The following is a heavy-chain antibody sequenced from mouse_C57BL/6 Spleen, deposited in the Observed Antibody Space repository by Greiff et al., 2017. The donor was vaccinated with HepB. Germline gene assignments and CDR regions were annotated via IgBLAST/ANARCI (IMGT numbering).Heavy chain of an antibody. CDR1: GYTFTSYW. Sequence: QVQLQQPGAELVRPGSSVKLSCKASGYTFTSYWMHWVKQRPIQGLEWIGNIDPSDSETHYNQKFKDKATLTVDKSSSTAYMQLSSLTSADSAVYYCARETAQVPFDYWGQGTTLTVSS. CDR3: ARETAQVPFDY. J-gene: IGHJ2*01. D-gene: IGHD3-2*02. V-gene: IGHV1-52*01. CDR2: IDPSDSET.